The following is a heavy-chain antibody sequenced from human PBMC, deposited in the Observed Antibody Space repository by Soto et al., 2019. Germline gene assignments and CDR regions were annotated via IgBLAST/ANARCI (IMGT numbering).Heavy chain of an antibody. J-gene: IGHJ4*02. CDR3: PGYCTNGVCYRDY. Sequence: GGSLILSCASSGFTFRKSLMTWVRQAAGKGIDWIGPIHSKPDGGTTDSAAPVNGRFPISRDDSNTTLYLQMNSLKSEDTAVYYCPGYCTNGVCYRDYWGQGTMVTVSS. CDR1: GFTFRKSL. CDR2: IHSKPDGGTT. D-gene: IGHD2-8*01. V-gene: IGHV3-15*01.